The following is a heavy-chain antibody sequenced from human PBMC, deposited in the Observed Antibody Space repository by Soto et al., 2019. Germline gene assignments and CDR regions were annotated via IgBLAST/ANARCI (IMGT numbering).Heavy chain of an antibody. CDR2: ISGAGGRI. J-gene: IGHJ4*02. D-gene: IGHD2-21*02. V-gene: IGHV3-23*01. CDR1: GFTFSNYG. Sequence: GGSLRLSCVVSGFTFSNYGMSWVRQAPGKGMEWVASISGAGGRIYNEDSVKGRFTISRDNSKNSGYLQMNSLRAEDPALYYCAKVQDFCGFHCYIVDSWGQVVLVTVSS. CDR3: AKVQDFCGFHCYIVDS.